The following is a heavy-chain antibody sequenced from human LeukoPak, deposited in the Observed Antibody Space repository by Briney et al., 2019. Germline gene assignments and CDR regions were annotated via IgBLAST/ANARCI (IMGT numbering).Heavy chain of an antibody. CDR1: GGSISSGSYY. V-gene: IGHV4-61*02. CDR3: ARGRVCSGSTSCQFDY. CDR2: IYTSGST. D-gene: IGHD2-2*01. J-gene: IGHJ4*02. Sequence: SETLSLTCTVSGGSISSGSYYWSWIRQPAGKGLEWIGRIYTSGSTNYNPSLKSRVTISVDTSKNQFSLKLSSVTAADTAVYYCARGRVCSGSTSCQFDYWGQGTLVTVSS.